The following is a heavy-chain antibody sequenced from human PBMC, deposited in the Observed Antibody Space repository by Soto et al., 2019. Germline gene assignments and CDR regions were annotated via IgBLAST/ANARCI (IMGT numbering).Heavy chain of an antibody. CDR1: GYTFTSYG. Sequence: ASVKVSCKASGYTFTSYGISWVRQAPGQGLEWMGWISAYNGNTNYAQKLQGRVTMTTDTSTSTAYMELRSLRSDDTAVYYCARVGSNSSGWYRYYYYGMDVWGQGTTVTVS. D-gene: IGHD6-19*01. CDR2: ISAYNGNT. CDR3: ARVGSNSSGWYRYYYYGMDV. J-gene: IGHJ6*02. V-gene: IGHV1-18*01.